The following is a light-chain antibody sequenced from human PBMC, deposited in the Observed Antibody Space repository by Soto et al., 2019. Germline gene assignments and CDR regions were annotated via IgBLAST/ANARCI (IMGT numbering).Light chain of an antibody. CDR1: QSVSSCY. Sequence: EIVLTQSPGTLSLSPGERATLSCRASQSVSSCYLAWYQQKPGQAPRLLIYGSSSRDTGIPDRFSGSGSGTDFTLTISRLEPEDFAVYYCQQYGNSPYTFGQGTKLEIK. V-gene: IGKV3-20*01. CDR3: QQYGNSPYT. J-gene: IGKJ2*01. CDR2: GSS.